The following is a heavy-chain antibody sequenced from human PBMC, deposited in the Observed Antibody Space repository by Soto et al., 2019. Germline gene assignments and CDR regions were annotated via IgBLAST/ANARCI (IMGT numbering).Heavy chain of an antibody. V-gene: IGHV1-18*01. Sequence: GASVKVSCKASGYTFTSYGISWVRQAPGQGLEWMGWISAYNGNTNYAQKLQGRVTMTTDTSTSTAYMELRSLRSDDTAVYYCARALVSWYSSGWHYFDYWGQGTLVTVSS. J-gene: IGHJ4*02. CDR3: ARALVSWYSSGWHYFDY. D-gene: IGHD6-19*01. CDR2: ISAYNGNT. CDR1: GYTFTSYG.